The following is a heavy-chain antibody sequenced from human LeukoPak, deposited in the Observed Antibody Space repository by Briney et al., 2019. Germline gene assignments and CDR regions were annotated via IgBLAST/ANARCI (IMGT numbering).Heavy chain of an antibody. Sequence: PSETLSLTCTVSGGSISSYYWSWIRQPPGKGLEWIGYIYYSGSTNYNPSLKSRVTISVDTSKNQFSLKLSSVTAADTAVYYCARHPRAAAGTNWFDPWGQGTLVTVSS. V-gene: IGHV4-59*08. CDR3: ARHPRAAAGTNWFDP. CDR1: GGSISSYY. J-gene: IGHJ5*02. D-gene: IGHD6-13*01. CDR2: IYYSGST.